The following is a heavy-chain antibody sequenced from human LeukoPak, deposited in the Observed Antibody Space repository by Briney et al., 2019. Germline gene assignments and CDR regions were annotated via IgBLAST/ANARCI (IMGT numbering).Heavy chain of an antibody. V-gene: IGHV3-53*01. CDR1: GFTVSSNY. CDR2: IYSGGST. D-gene: IGHD2-15*01. Sequence: GGSLRPSCAASGFTVSSNYMSWVRQAPGKGLEWVSVIYSGGSTFYADSVKGRFTISRDNSKKTLYLQMNSLRAEDTAVYYCASCSGGSCYYLDYWGQGALVTVSS. J-gene: IGHJ4*02. CDR3: ASCSGGSCYYLDY.